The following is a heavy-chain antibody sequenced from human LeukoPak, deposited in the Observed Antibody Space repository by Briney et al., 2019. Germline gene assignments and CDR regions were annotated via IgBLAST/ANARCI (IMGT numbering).Heavy chain of an antibody. CDR1: GFTFSSYA. J-gene: IGHJ6*02. V-gene: IGHV3-23*01. CDR3: AKDKVSSSWYSNYYYGMDV. CDR2: ISGGGGST. D-gene: IGHD6-13*01. Sequence: GGSLRLSCAASGFTFSSYAMSWVRQAPGKGREWVSAISGGGGSTYYADSVKGRFTISRDNSKNTLYLQMNSLSAEDTAVYYCAKDKVSSSWYSNYYYGMDVWGQGTTVTVSS.